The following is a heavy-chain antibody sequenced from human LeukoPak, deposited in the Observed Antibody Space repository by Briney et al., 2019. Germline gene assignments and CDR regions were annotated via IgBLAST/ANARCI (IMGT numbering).Heavy chain of an antibody. V-gene: IGHV3-23*01. CDR2: VSGIGGST. CDR1: GFTVSSNY. J-gene: IGHJ4*02. D-gene: IGHD1-1*01. CDR3: AKGIARYNWSDGNFDY. Sequence: GGSLRPSCAASGFTVSSNYMTWARQAPGKGLEWVSAVSGIGGSTYYAGSVKVRFTFPRNHSKNTPYLKMDSLTAEATPVNYCAKGIARYNWSDGNFDYWGQGTLVTVSS.